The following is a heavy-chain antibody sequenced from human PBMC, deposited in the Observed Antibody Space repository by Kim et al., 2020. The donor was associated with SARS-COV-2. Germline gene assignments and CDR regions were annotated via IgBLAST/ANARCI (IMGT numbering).Heavy chain of an antibody. CDR1: GFTFSSYA. CDR3: ARDERVGVVATPRAPGY. CDR2: ISYDGSNK. Sequence: GGSLRLSCAASGFTFSSYAMHWVRQAPGKGLEWVAVISYDGSNKYYADSVKGRFTISRDNSKNTLYLQMNSLRAEDTAVYYCARDERVGVVATPRAPGYWGQGTLVTVSS. J-gene: IGHJ4*02. V-gene: IGHV3-30*04. D-gene: IGHD5-12*01.